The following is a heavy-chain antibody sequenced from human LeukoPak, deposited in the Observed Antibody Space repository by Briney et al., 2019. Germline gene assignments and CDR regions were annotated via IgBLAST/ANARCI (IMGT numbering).Heavy chain of an antibody. Sequence: PGGSLRLSCAASGFTFSNFAMSWVRQAPGRGQEWVSDVRNSGDSTYYADSVRGRFTISRDNSKNTLHLQMNSLRAEDTAVYYCAKGVRYSSGPACFDHWGQGTLVTVSS. J-gene: IGHJ4*02. CDR3: AKGVRYSSGPACFDH. V-gene: IGHV3-23*01. D-gene: IGHD6-25*01. CDR1: GFTFSNFA. CDR2: VRNSGDST.